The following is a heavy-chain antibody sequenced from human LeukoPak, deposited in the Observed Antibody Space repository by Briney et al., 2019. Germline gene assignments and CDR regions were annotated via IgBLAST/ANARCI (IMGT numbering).Heavy chain of an antibody. CDR3: ARLSYYDSSGYYVIDSYYFDY. CDR2: IYYSGYT. CDR1: GGSISSSSYY. D-gene: IGHD3-22*01. Sequence: SETLSLTCTVSGGSISSSSYYWGWIRQPPGKGLEWIGTIYYSGYTYYNPSLESRVTISVDTSKNQFSLKLSSVTAADTAVYYCARLSYYDSSGYYVIDSYYFDYWGQGTLVTVSS. V-gene: IGHV4-39*01. J-gene: IGHJ4*02.